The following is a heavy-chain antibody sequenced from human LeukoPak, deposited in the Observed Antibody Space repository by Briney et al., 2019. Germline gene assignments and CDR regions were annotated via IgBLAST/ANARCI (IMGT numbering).Heavy chain of an antibody. J-gene: IGHJ4*02. V-gene: IGHV1-18*01. CDR2: ISAYNGNT. Sequence: GASVKVSCKASGYTFTSYGISWVRQAPGQGLEWMGWISAYNGNTNYAQKLQGRVTMTTDTSASTAYMELRSLRSDDTAVYYCARAPPGSSSWYFDYWGQGTLVTVSS. CDR3: ARAPPGSSSWYFDY. CDR1: GYTFTSYG. D-gene: IGHD6-13*01.